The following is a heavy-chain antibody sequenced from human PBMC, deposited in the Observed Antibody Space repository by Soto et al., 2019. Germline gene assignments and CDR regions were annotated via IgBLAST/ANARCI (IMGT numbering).Heavy chain of an antibody. J-gene: IGHJ5*02. CDR1: GYSISSYY. Sequence: SETLSLTCAVSGYSISSYYWSWIRQPPGKGLEWIGYIYYSGSTNYNPSLKSRVTISVDTSKNQFSLKLSSVTAADTAVYYCARSGVAGWFDPWGQGTLVTVSS. CDR2: IYYSGST. V-gene: IGHV4-59*01. CDR3: ARSGVAGWFDP. D-gene: IGHD6-19*01.